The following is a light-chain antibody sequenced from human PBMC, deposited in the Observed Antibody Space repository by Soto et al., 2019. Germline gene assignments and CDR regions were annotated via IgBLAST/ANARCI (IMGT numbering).Light chain of an antibody. CDR1: QSISSE. CDR2: GAS. V-gene: IGKV3-15*01. Sequence: EIVMTQSPATLSVSPGERATLSCRASQSISSELAWYQQRPGQTPRLLIYGASTRATGVPDRFTGSGSGSDFTLTISGLQSEDFAVYYCQQGHNWPLTFGHGTRLEI. CDR3: QQGHNWPLT. J-gene: IGKJ2*01.